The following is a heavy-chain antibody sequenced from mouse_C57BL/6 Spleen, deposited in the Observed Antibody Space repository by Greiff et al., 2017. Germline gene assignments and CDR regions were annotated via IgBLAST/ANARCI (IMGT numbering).Heavy chain of an antibody. CDR1: GYTFTSYW. D-gene: IGHD2-5*01. V-gene: IGHV1-64*01. CDR3: ARDSNYFYARDY. Sequence: QVQLQQPGAELVKPGASVKLSCKASGYTFTSYWMHWVKQRPGQGLEWIGMIHPNSGSTNYNEKFKSKATLTVDKSSSTAYMQLSSLTSEDSAVYYCARDSNYFYARDYWGQGTSVTVSS. CDR2: IHPNSGST. J-gene: IGHJ4*01.